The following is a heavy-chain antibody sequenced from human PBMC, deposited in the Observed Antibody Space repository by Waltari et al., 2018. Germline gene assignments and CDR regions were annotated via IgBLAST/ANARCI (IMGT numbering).Heavy chain of an antibody. CDR1: GDPISGSRND. Sequence: QMELQESGPRLVKPSETLSLTCNVSGDPISGSRNDWAWLRQPPGKNLQWIGSIYYSGTPYYNPSLKGRFAISVDTSRNQFSLNVNSVTAADTGIYYCARQLRFVDWIPRYFDSWGRGTLATVSS. V-gene: IGHV4-39*01. J-gene: IGHJ4*02. CDR3: ARQLRFVDWIPRYFDS. D-gene: IGHD3-3*01. CDR2: IYYSGTP.